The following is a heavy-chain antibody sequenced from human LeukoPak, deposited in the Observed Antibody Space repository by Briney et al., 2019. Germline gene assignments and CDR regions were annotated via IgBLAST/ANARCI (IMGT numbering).Heavy chain of an antibody. CDR3: ARDSGTTGEVKFDP. CDR2: IYSSGT. J-gene: IGHJ5*02. D-gene: IGHD3-10*01. CDR1: GGSISSYY. V-gene: IGHV4-4*07. Sequence: SETLSLTYTVSGGSISSYYLSWIRQPAGKGLEWIGRIYSSGTDYNPSLKSRVTMSADTSRNQVSLTLSSVSAADTAVYYCARDSGTTGEVKFDPWGQGTLVTVSS.